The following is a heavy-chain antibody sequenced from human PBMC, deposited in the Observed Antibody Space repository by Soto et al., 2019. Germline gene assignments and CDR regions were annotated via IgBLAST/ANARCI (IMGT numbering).Heavy chain of an antibody. CDR1: GFTFSSYG. J-gene: IGHJ4*02. D-gene: IGHD2-2*01. CDR2: IWSDGSNK. CDR3: ASRSPALDY. V-gene: IGHV3-33*01. Sequence: QVQLVESGGGVVQPGRSLRLSCAASGFTFSSYGMHWVRQAPGKGLEWVAVIWSDGSNKYYADSVQGRFTISRDNSKNTLYLQMNSLRAEDTALYYCASRSPALDYWGQGTLVTVSS.